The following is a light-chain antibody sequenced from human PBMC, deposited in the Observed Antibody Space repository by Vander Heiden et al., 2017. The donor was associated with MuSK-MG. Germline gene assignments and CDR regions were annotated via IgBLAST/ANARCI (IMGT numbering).Light chain of an antibody. V-gene: IGLV1-44*01. Sequence: QSVLTQPPSASGTPGQGVTISCSGSDSNIGRKSVIWYRQFPGTAPEALIYATTHRPPGVADRFSGSKSGTSASLAISGLQSEDEADYYCAAWDDGLNGWLFGGGTKL. CDR2: ATT. CDR3: AAWDDGLNGWL. J-gene: IGLJ2*01. CDR1: DSNIGRKS.